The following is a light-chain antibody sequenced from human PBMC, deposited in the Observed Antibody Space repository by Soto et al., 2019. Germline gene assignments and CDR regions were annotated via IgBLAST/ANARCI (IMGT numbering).Light chain of an antibody. J-gene: IGKJ4*01. Sequence: DRVTFTCRASQGVAKDLAWYQQKPGKAPKRLIYAAFSLQSGVPSRFSGSGGGTEFTLTISSLQPEDFATYYCLQHNSYPLTFGGGTKVDIK. CDR3: LQHNSYPLT. V-gene: IGKV1-17*01. CDR1: QGVAKD. CDR2: AAF.